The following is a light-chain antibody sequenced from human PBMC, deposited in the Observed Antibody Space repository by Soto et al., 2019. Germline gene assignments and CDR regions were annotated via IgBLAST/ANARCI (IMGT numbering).Light chain of an antibody. V-gene: IGKV4-1*01. CDR3: QQFYSLPRT. Sequence: DIVMTQSPDSLAVSLGERATINCKSSQSVLYNSNNKNHLAWYQQKPGQPPKLLIYWTSTRESGVPDRFSGSGSGKDFTLTISSLQAEDVAVYYCQQFYSLPRTFGPGTKVDI. CDR1: QSVLYNSNNKNH. CDR2: WTS. J-gene: IGKJ3*01.